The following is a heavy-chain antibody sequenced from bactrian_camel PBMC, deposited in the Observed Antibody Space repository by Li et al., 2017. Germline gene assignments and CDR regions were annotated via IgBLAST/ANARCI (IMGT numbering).Heavy chain of an antibody. J-gene: IGHJ6*01. CDR1: ENAFSAFC. CDR2: IDRDGST. Sequence: HVQLVESGGGSVQAGESLTISCAVSENAFSAFCMGWFRQFPGKEREGVAAIDRDGSTTYDESVKGRFTISRDNDKKILYLQLNNLKPEDTAMYTCAARLGHGYCHHESMFGYWGQGTQVTVS. CDR3: AARLGHGYCHHESMFGY. V-gene: IGHV3S53*01. D-gene: IGHD1*01.